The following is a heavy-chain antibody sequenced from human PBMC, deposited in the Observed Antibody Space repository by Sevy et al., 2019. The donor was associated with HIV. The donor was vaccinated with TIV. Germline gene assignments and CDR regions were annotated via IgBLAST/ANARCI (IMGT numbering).Heavy chain of an antibody. D-gene: IGHD2-21*02. Sequence: GGSLRLSCVGSGFTFSSYSFNWVRLAPGKGLEWVSLISHDGGTQFFADSVRGRFTNSRDNSKNVLWLEMNSLRPEDMAVYFCAVDALPFCGGDCYSHFFDPWGQGTLVTVSS. V-gene: IGHV3-30*04. CDR1: GFTFSSYS. CDR3: AVDALPFCGGDCYSHFFDP. J-gene: IGHJ5*02. CDR2: ISHDGGTQ.